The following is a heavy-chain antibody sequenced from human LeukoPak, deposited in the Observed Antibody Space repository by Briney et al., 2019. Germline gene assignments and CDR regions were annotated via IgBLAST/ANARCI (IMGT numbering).Heavy chain of an antibody. J-gene: IGHJ4*02. CDR2: ISWNSGSI. V-gene: IGHV3-9*03. CDR1: GFTFDDYA. D-gene: IGHD6-13*01. Sequence: PGGSLRLSCAASGFTFDDYAMHWVRQAPGKGLEWVSGISWNSGSIGYADSVKGRFTISRDNAKNSLYLQMNSLRAEDMALYYCAKGVGAAAALYYFDYWGQGTLVTVSS. CDR3: AKGVGAAAALYYFDY.